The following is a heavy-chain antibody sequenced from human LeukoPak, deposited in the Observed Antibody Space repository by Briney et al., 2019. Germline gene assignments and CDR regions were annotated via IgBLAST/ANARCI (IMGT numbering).Heavy chain of an antibody. D-gene: IGHD6-19*01. CDR1: GFTFSSYW. CDR2: INSDGSST. Sequence: GGSLRLSCAASGFTFSSYWMHWVRQAPGKGLVWVSRINSDGSSTSYADSVKGRFTISRDNAKNTLYLQMNSLRAEDTAVYYCARGSSGPYYYYYYMDVWGKGTTVTVSS. J-gene: IGHJ6*03. V-gene: IGHV3-74*01. CDR3: ARGSSGPYYYYYYMDV.